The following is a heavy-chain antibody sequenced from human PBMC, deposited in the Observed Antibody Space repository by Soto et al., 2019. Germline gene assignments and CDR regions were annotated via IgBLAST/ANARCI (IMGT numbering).Heavy chain of an antibody. J-gene: IGHJ4*02. Sequence: QFTLKESGPPLVRPAQTLTLTCAFSGFSLTTTRMGVAWIRQPPGKALEWLALIYWDDDKRYSPSLKNRLTVSKDTSTNRVVLTITNISPDDTGTYFCAHAGDFDLLSFDRWGPGTLVTVSS. CDR2: IYWDDDK. D-gene: IGHD2-15*01. CDR1: GFSLTTTRMG. V-gene: IGHV2-5*02. CDR3: AHAGDFDLLSFDR.